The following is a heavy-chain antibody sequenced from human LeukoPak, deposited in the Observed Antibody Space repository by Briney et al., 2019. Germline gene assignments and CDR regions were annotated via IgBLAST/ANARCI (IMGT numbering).Heavy chain of an antibody. CDR3: ARQGYDSSGSIYFFDY. J-gene: IGHJ4*02. CDR1: GGSISSSSYY. Sequence: SETLSLTCTVSGGSISSSSYYWGWIRPPPGKELEWIASIYYSGTTFYNAPLNIRVTMSVATSKSLFSLRLSSVTAADTAVYYCARQGYDSSGSIYFFDYWGQGTLVTVSS. CDR2: IYYSGTT. D-gene: IGHD3-22*01. V-gene: IGHV4-39*01.